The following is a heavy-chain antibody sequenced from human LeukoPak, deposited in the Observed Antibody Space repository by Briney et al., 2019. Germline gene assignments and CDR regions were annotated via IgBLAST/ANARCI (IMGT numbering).Heavy chain of an antibody. CDR2: IYYSGST. CDR3: ARHSATVVSLYYFDY. V-gene: IGHV4-39*01. D-gene: IGHD4-23*01. J-gene: IGHJ4*02. Sequence: SETLSLTCTVSGGSISSSSYYWGWIRQPPGKGLEWIGSIYYSGSTYYNPSLKRRVTISVDTSKNQFSLKLSSVTAADTAVYYCARHSATVVSLYYFDYWGQGTLVTVSS. CDR1: GGSISSSSYY.